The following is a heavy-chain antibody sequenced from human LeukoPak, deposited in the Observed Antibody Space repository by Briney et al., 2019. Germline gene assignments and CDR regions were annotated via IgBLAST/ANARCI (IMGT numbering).Heavy chain of an antibody. J-gene: IGHJ4*02. Sequence: SETLSLTCAVYGGSFSGYYWNWIRQPPGKGQEWNGEINHSDSTNYNPSLKSRVTISVDTSKNQFSLKLSSVTAADTAVYYCARAPRLRITMVRGVQGQYFDYWGQGTLVTVSS. D-gene: IGHD3-10*01. CDR1: GGSFSGYY. CDR3: ARAPRLRITMVRGVQGQYFDY. V-gene: IGHV4-34*01. CDR2: INHSDST.